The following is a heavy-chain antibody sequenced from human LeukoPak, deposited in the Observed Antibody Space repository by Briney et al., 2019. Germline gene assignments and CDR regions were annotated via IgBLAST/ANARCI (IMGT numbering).Heavy chain of an antibody. CDR3: AGRAARFFDY. V-gene: IGHV4-59*01. CDR2: IFYGGSS. Sequence: SETLSLTCTVSGDSLNSYYWSWIRQPPGEGLQWIGYIFYGGSSNYNASLRSRVAISVDTSKNQFSLKLTSVTAADTAVYSCAGRAARFFDYWGQGILVTVSS. D-gene: IGHD6-25*01. CDR1: GDSLNSYY. J-gene: IGHJ4*02.